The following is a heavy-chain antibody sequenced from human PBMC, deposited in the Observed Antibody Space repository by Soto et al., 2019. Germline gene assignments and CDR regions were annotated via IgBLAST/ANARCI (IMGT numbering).Heavy chain of an antibody. J-gene: IGHJ5*02. CDR2: IYWGDDE. CDR3: VHKGLLGDKGWFDT. Sequence: QITLKESGPTLVKRTQTLTLTCTFSGFSLTTSGVGVGCVRQPPGKALEGIALIYWGDDERYSASLKSRLTITKDTTKNQVVLTKTNMDPVDTGAYYCVHKGLLGDKGWFDTWGQGTLVTVSS. CDR1: GFSLTTSGVG. D-gene: IGHD3-10*01. V-gene: IGHV2-5*02.